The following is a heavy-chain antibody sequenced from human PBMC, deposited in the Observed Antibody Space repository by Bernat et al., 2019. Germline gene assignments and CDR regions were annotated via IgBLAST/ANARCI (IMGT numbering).Heavy chain of an antibody. V-gene: IGHV3-30*18. CDR3: AKGVSIYYGMDV. D-gene: IGHD3-16*02. Sequence: QVQLVESGGGVVQPGRSLRLSCVASGFTFSSNGMHWVRQAPGKGLEWVAVISFDGSNKYYADSVKGRFTISRDNSKNTLFLQMNSLRAEDTAVYYCAKGVSIYYGMDVWGQGTTVTVSS. CDR1: GFTFSSNG. CDR2: ISFDGSNK. J-gene: IGHJ6*02.